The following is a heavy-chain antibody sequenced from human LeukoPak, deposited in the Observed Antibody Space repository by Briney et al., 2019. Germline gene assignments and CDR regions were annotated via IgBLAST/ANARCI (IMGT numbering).Heavy chain of an antibody. V-gene: IGHV1-69*13. Sequence: SVTVSCKASGGTFSSYAISWVRQARGQGLEWMGGIIPIFGTANYAQKFQGRVTITADESTSTAYMELSSLRSEDTAVYYCAREEGRSSGWYEDDAFDIWGQGTMVTVSS. D-gene: IGHD6-19*01. J-gene: IGHJ3*02. CDR2: IIPIFGTA. CDR1: GGTFSSYA. CDR3: AREEGRSSGWYEDDAFDI.